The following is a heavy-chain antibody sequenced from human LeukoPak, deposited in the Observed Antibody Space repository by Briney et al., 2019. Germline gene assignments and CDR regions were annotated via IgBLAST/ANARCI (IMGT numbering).Heavy chain of an antibody. CDR1: GYTFTGQY. Sequence: ASVKVSCKASGYTFTGQYIHWVRQAPGQGLEWMGWIHPNSGGTNYAQKFQGRVTMTRDTSISTAYMELSRLRSDDTAVFYCARVAVAVTIGYFDYWGQGTLVTVSS. CDR2: IHPNSGGT. V-gene: IGHV1-2*02. D-gene: IGHD6-19*01. CDR3: ARVAVAVTIGYFDY. J-gene: IGHJ4*02.